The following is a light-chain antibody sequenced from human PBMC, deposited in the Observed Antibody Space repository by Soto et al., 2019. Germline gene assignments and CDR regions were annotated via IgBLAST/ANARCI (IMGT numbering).Light chain of an antibody. Sequence: DTQLTQSPSFLSASVGDRVTITCRASQGISSSLAWYQQKPGKAPKLLIYAASTLQSGVPSRFSGSGSGTEFTLTISSLQPEDFATYYCQQLNSYPITFGQGTRLEIK. CDR3: QQLNSYPIT. CDR2: AAS. V-gene: IGKV1-9*01. CDR1: QGISSS. J-gene: IGKJ5*01.